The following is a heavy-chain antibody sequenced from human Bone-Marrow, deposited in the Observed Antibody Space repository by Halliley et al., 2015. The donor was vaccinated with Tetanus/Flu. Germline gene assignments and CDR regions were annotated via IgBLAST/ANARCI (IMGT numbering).Heavy chain of an antibody. D-gene: IGHD1-1*01. Sequence: LGWVAVIFYDGGNKYYADSVKGRFTISRDNSKNTLYLQMNSLRAEDTAVYYCASEWRWNLDYWGQGTLVTVSS. CDR2: IFYDGGNK. J-gene: IGHJ4*02. CDR3: ASEWRWNLDY. V-gene: IGHV3-33*01.